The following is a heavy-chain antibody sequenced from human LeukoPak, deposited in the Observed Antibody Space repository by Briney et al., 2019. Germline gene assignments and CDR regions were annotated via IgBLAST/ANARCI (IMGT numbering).Heavy chain of an antibody. CDR3: ARPSYYYGSGRGWNAFDI. Sequence: PSETLSLTCTVSGGSISSSSYYWGWIRQPPGKGLEWIGSIYYSGSTYYNPSLKSRVTISVDTSKNQFSLKLSSVTAADTAVYYCARPSYYYGSGRGWNAFDIWGQGTMVTVSS. D-gene: IGHD3-10*01. J-gene: IGHJ3*02. CDR2: IYYSGST. V-gene: IGHV4-39*01. CDR1: GGSISSSSYY.